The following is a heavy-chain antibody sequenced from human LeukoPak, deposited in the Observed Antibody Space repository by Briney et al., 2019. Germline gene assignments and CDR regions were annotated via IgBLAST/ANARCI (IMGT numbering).Heavy chain of an antibody. CDR3: ARIIWCSRGSGYFDY. Sequence: ASVKVSCKASGYTFTGYYMHWVRQAPGQGLEWMGWINPNSGVTNYAQKFQGRVTMTRDTSISTAYMELSRLRSDDTAVYYCARIIWCSRGSGYFDYWGQGTLVTVSS. J-gene: IGHJ4*02. D-gene: IGHD3-10*01. V-gene: IGHV1-2*02. CDR1: GYTFTGYY. CDR2: INPNSGVT.